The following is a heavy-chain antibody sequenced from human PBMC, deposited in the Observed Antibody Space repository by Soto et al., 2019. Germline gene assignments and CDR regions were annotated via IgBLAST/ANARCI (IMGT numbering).Heavy chain of an antibody. CDR3: ASSVAKYYYYGMDV. CDR2: IIPIFGTA. CDR1: GGTFSSYA. Sequence: QVQLVQSGAEVKKPGSSVKVSCKASGGTFSSYAISWVRQAPGQGLEWMGGIIPIFGTANYAEKFQGRVRISADESTSAAYLELSSLRSEATAVYYCASSVAKYYYYGMDVWGQGTTVTVSS. J-gene: IGHJ6*02. V-gene: IGHV1-69*12. D-gene: IGHD5-12*01.